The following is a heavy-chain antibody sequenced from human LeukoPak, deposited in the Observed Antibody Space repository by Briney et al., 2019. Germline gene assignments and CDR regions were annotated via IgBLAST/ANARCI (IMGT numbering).Heavy chain of an antibody. Sequence: PSETLSLTCAVYGGSFSGYYWSWIRQPPGKGLEWIGSVSYRGGTYYNPSLKTRVTISVDTSKNQFSLRLSSVTAADTAVYFCARDSRYCSGGNCHLRFDYWGQGILVTVSS. D-gene: IGHD2-15*01. CDR3: ARDSRYCSGGNCHLRFDY. V-gene: IGHV4-34*01. CDR2: VSYRGGT. J-gene: IGHJ4*02. CDR1: GGSFSGYY.